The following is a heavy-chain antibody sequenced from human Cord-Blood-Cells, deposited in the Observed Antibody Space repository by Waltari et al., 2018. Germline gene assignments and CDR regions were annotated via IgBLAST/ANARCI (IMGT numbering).Heavy chain of an antibody. V-gene: IGHV1-2*02. CDR1: GYTFTGYY. CDR3: ARDLHDYGDYYYYYYYMDV. Sequence: QVQLVQSGAEVKKPGASVKVSCKASGYTFTGYYMHWVRQAPGQGLEWMGWINPNSGGTNYAQKFQGRVTMTRDTSISTAYMELSRLRSDDTAVYYCARDLHDYGDYYYYYYYMDVWGKGTTVTVSS. J-gene: IGHJ6*03. D-gene: IGHD4-17*01. CDR2: INPNSGGT.